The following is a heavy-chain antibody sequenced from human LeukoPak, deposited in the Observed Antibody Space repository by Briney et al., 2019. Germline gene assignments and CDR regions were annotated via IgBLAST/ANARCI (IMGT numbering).Heavy chain of an antibody. CDR1: GYTFTGYY. J-gene: IGHJ6*03. V-gene: IGHV1-2*06. CDR2: INPNSGGT. D-gene: IGHD4-17*01. CDR3: ARGYGSVSYYYYYYMDV. Sequence: ASVKVSCKASGYTFTGYYMHWVRQAPGQGLEWMGRINPNSGGTNYAQKFQGRVTMTRDTSIRTAYMELSRLRSDDTAVYYCARGYGSVSYYYYYYMDVWGKGTTVTVSS.